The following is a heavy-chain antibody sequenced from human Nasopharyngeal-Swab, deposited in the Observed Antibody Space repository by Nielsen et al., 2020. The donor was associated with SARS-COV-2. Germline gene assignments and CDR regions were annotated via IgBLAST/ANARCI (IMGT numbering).Heavy chain of an antibody. CDR1: GGPFSGYY. D-gene: IGHD3-10*01. CDR2: IDHNGIT. CDR3: ATRGR. J-gene: IGHJ1*01. Sequence: SETLSLTCAVNGGPFSGYYWGRIRQPPGKGLEWIGEIDHNGITNYSPSLKSRVAISLDTSKNQFFLNLTSVTAADTAMYFCATRGRWGQGTLVTVSS. V-gene: IGHV4-34*01.